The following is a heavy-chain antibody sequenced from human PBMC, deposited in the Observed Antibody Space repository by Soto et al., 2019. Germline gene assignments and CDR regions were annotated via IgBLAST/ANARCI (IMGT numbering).Heavy chain of an antibody. CDR1: GFTFSSYA. D-gene: IGHD3-10*01. CDR3: AKDRNYYGSGSYFRVIS. CDR2: ISGSGAST. Sequence: PWGPLRLSCAAVGFTFSSYAMSWVLQTPGKGLEWVSHISGSGASTYYADSVKGRFTVSRDNSKNTLYLQMNSLRAEDTAVYYCAKDRNYYGSGSYFRVISWGQGTLVTVSS. J-gene: IGHJ5*02. V-gene: IGHV3-23*01.